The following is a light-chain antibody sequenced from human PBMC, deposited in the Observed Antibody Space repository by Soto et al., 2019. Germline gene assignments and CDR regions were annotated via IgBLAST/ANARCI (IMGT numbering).Light chain of an antibody. CDR3: QQYNNRPRT. V-gene: IGKV3-15*01. Sequence: EIGVTQSPATLSVSPGERATLSCRASQSVSSNLAWYQQKPGQAPRLLIYGASTRATGIPARFSGSGSGTEFTLTISSLQSEDFAVYYCQQYNNRPRTFGQGTKVDIK. CDR1: QSVSSN. J-gene: IGKJ1*01. CDR2: GAS.